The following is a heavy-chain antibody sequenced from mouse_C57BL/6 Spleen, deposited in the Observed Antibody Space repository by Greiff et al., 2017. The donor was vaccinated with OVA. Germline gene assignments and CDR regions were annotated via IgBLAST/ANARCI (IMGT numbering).Heavy chain of an antibody. J-gene: IGHJ4*01. CDR1: GYTFTSYD. D-gene: IGHD1-1*01. CDR2: IYPRDGST. CDR3: ARTTTVVATEAMDY. Sequence: VQLQQSGPELVKPGASVKLSCKASGYTFTSYDINWVKQRPGQGLEWIGWIYPRDGSTKYNEKFKGEATLTVDTSSSTAYMELHSLTSEDSAVYFCARTTTVVATEAMDYWGQGTSVTVSS. V-gene: IGHV1-85*01.